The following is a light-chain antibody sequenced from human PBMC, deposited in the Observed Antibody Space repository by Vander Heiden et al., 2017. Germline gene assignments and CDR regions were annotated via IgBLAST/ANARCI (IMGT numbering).Light chain of an antibody. CDR2: EVS. V-gene: IGLV2-23*02. CDR1: RSDVGSYSL. CDR3: CSYAGSPYV. Sequence: QSALTQPASVSGSPGQSITISCTGPRSDVGSYSLVSWYQQHPGKGPKLMSYEVSKWPSGVSNRVSGSKSGNTSSLTISGLQAEDEADYFCCSYAGSPYVFGTGTKVTVL. J-gene: IGLJ1*01.